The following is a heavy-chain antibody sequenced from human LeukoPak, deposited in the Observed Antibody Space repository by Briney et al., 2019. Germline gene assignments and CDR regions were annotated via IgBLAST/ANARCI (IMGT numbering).Heavy chain of an antibody. CDR2: ISSDGSST. D-gene: IGHD3-22*01. J-gene: IGHJ4*02. V-gene: IGHV3-74*01. CDR3: ASRIPYDSSSY. Sequence: GGSLRLSCAASGFTFSSYWMHRVRQAPGKGLVWVSRISSDGSSTSYADSVKGRFTISRDNAKNTLYLQMNSLRAEDTAVYYCASRIPYDSSSYWGQGTLVTVSS. CDR1: GFTFSSYW.